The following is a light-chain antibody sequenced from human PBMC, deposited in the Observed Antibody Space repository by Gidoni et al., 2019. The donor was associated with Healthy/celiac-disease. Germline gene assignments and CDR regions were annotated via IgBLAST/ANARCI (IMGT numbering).Light chain of an antibody. Sequence: DIQSTQSPSSLSASVGDRVTITCRAIQSISSYLNWYQQKPGKAPKLLIYAASSLQSGVPSSFSGSGSGTDFTLTISSLQPEDFATYYCQQSYSTPITFGPGTKVDIK. V-gene: IGKV1-39*01. CDR1: QSISSY. CDR3: QQSYSTPIT. CDR2: AAS. J-gene: IGKJ3*01.